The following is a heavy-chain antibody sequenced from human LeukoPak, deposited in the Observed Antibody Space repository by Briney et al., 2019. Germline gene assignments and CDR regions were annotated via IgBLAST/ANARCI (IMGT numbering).Heavy chain of an antibody. CDR2: IYYSGST. Sequence: SETLSLTCTVSGGSISSSSYYWGWIRQPPGKGLEWIGYIYYSGSTYYNPSLKSRVTISVDTSKNQFSLKLSSVTAADTAVYYCAREESDWYFDLWGRGTLVTVSS. CDR1: GGSISSSSYY. V-gene: IGHV4-30-4*08. CDR3: AREESDWYFDL. J-gene: IGHJ2*01.